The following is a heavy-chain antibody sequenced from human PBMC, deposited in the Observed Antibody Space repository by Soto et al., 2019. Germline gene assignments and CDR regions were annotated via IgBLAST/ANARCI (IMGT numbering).Heavy chain of an antibody. V-gene: IGHV1-69*12. CDR3: ARDDVKTAMPYGMDL. Sequence: QVQLVQSGAEVKKPGSSVKVSCKASGGTFSSYAISWVRPAPGQGLEWMGGIIPIFGTANYAQKLQGRVTITAEESASTSYMEMSSLRSEDTAVYYCARDDVKTAMPYGMDLWGQGTMFNVSS. CDR1: GGTFSSYA. CDR2: IIPIFGTA. J-gene: IGHJ6*02. D-gene: IGHD5-18*01.